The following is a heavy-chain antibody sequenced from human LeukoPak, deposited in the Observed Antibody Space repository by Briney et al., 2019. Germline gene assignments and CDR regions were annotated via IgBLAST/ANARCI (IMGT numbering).Heavy chain of an antibody. Sequence: PGGSLRLSCAASGFTFSDYYMSWLRQAPGKGLEWVSDISSSGSYTNHADSVKGRFTISRDNAKNSLHLEMNSLRVEDTAVYYCAREGYNSGPIPFDSWGQGTLVTVSS. CDR3: AREGYNSGPIPFDS. CDR1: GFTFSDYY. J-gene: IGHJ5*01. CDR2: ISSSGSYT. V-gene: IGHV3-11*06. D-gene: IGHD5-18*01.